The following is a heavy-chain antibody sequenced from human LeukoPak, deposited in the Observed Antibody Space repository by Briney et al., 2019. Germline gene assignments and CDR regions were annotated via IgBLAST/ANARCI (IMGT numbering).Heavy chain of an antibody. J-gene: IGHJ2*01. D-gene: IGHD2-2*02. V-gene: IGHV3-7*04. Sequence: GGSLRLSCVASGFIFRTHWMKWVRQAPGKGLEWVADIKEDGSEKFYEDSVKGRFIISRDNAENSLSLQMSSPRVEDTAVYYCVRAAPDTRYRHFDFWGRGTLVSVSS. CDR3: VRAAPDTRYRHFDF. CDR2: IKEDGSEK. CDR1: GFIFRTHW.